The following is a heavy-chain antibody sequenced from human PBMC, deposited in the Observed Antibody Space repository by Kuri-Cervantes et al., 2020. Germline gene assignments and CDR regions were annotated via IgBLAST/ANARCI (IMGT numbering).Heavy chain of an antibody. D-gene: IGHD3-3*01. CDR2: IYYSGST. J-gene: IGHJ4*02. Sequence: ESLKISCTVPDGSNSSYYWSWIRQPPGKGLEWIGGIYYSGSTYYNPSLKSRVTISVDTSKNQFSLKLSSVTAADTAVYYCARHPRCPRWSGYDYYFDYWGQGTLVTGFS. CDR3: ARHPRCPRWSGYDYYFDY. CDR1: DGSNSSYY. V-gene: IGHV4-39*01.